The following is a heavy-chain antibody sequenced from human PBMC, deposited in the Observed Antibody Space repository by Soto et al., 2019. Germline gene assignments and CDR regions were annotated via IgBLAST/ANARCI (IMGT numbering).Heavy chain of an antibody. CDR3: ATESGSTYGYFDH. J-gene: IGHJ4*02. CDR1: GGSVTSDEDY. Sequence: SETLSLTCTVSGGSVTSDEDYWTWIRQSPGKGLEWIGYISNSGSTGYNPSLKTRLSMSVDRSKNQFTLRLTSVAAADTAVYFCATESGSTYGYFDHWGQGTQVTVSS. CDR2: ISNSGST. D-gene: IGHD5-18*01. V-gene: IGHV4-30-4*01.